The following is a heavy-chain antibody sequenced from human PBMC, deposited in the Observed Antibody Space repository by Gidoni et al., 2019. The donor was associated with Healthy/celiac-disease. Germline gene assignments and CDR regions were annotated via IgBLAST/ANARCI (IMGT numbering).Heavy chain of an antibody. J-gene: IGHJ4*02. CDR3: ARVFEDYYDSSGYYFFDY. D-gene: IGHD3-22*01. Sequence: EVQLVETGGGLIQPGGSLRLSCAASGFTVSSNYMSWVRQAPGKGLEWVSVIYSGGSTYYADSVKGRFTISRDNSKNTLYLQMNSLRAEDTAVYYCARVFEDYYDSSGYYFFDYLGPGNPGHRLL. V-gene: IGHV3-53*02. CDR2: IYSGGST. CDR1: GFTVSSNY.